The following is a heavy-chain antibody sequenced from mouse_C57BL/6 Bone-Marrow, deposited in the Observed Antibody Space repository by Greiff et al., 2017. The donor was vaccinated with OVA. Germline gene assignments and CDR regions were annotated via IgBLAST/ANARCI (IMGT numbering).Heavy chain of an antibody. CDR2: INPYNGGT. V-gene: IGHV1-19*01. CDR3: ARIYYYGSSYSYYFDD. J-gene: IGHJ2*01. Sequence: EVQLQQSGPVLVKPGASVKMSCKASGYTFTDYYMNWVKQSHGKSLEWIGVINPYNGGTSYNQKFKGKATLTVDKSSSTAYMELNSLTSEDSAVYYCARIYYYGSSYSYYFDDWGQGTTLTVSS. D-gene: IGHD1-1*01. CDR1: GYTFTDYY.